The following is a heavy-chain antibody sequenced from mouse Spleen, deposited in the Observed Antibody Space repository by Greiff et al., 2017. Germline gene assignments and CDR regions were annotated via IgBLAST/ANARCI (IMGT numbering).Heavy chain of an antibody. V-gene: IGHV2-9*02. CDR1: GLSLTSYG. D-gene: IGHD4-1*01. CDR2: IWAGGST. Sequence: VQRVESGPGLVAPSQSLSITCTVSGLSLTSYGVHWVRQPPGKGLEWLGVIWAGGSTNYNSALMSRLSISKDNSKSQVFLKMNSLQTDDTAMYYCARAGTDYYAMDYWGQGTSVTVSS. CDR3: ARAGTDYYAMDY. J-gene: IGHJ4*01.